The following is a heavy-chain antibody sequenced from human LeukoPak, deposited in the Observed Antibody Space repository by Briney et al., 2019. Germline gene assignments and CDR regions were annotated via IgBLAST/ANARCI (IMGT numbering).Heavy chain of an antibody. CDR3: ARGEQRNLDY. CDR1: GFTFSSYS. J-gene: IGHJ4*02. CDR2: ISSSSSYI. Sequence: GGPLRLSCAASGFTFSSYSMNWVRQAPGKGLEWVSSISSSSSYIYYADSVKGRFTISRDNAKNPLYLQMNSLRAEDTAVYYCARGEQRNLDYWGQGTLVTVSS. V-gene: IGHV3-21*01. D-gene: IGHD6-13*01.